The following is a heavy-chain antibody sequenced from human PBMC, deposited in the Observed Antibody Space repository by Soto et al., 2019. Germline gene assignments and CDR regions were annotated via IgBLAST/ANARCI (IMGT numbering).Heavy chain of an antibody. CDR3: ARDARMPTDLGGYYYYAMDV. Sequence: SETRSLTWTVSGGSVSSVSYYWIWIRQPPGKVLEWIGYIYYSGGTNYNPSLKSRVTISVDTSKNQFSLKLSSVTAADTAVYYCARDARMPTDLGGYYYYAMDVWGQGTTVTVSS. CDR2: IYYSGGT. D-gene: IGHD4-4*01. CDR1: GGSVSSVSYY. J-gene: IGHJ6*02. V-gene: IGHV4-61*01.